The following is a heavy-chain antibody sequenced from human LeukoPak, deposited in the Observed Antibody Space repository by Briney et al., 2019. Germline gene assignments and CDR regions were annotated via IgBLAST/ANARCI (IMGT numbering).Heavy chain of an antibody. Sequence: VASVKVSCKASGYTFTSYYLHWVRQATGQGLEWMGIINPSGGSTSYAQKFQGRVTMTRDTSTSTVYMELSSMRSEDTAVFYCAREVRNSDYVGGAFDIWGQGTMVTVSS. V-gene: IGHV1-46*01. D-gene: IGHD5-12*01. CDR2: INPSGGST. CDR1: GYTFTSYY. CDR3: AREVRNSDYVGGAFDI. J-gene: IGHJ3*02.